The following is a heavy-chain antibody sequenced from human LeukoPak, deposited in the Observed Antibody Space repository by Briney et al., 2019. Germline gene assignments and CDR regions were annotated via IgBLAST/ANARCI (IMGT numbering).Heavy chain of an antibody. D-gene: IGHD6-19*01. CDR3: ARRDIRSGWSFDY. V-gene: IGHV4-59*12. CDR1: GGSISSYY. J-gene: IGHJ4*02. Sequence: PSETLSLTCTVSGGSISSYYWSWGPQPPGKGLERIWYIYYSGSTNYNPPLKSRVSMSIDTTEDQVSLTIRSVTAADTALYYCARRDIRSGWSFDYWGQGTLVTVSS. CDR2: IYYSGST.